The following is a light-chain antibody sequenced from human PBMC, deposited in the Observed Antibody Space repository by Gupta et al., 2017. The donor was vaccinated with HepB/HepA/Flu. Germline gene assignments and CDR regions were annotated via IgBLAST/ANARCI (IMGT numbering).Light chain of an antibody. J-gene: IGKJ4*01. CDR3: QQSHSMPLT. CDR1: QTISSF. Sequence: DIQMTQSPSSLSASVGDRVTIPCRASQTISSFLNWYQQKPGKAPNLLIYSASNLQSGVPSRFSGSGSATDFTLTINSLQPEDFATYYCQQSHSMPLTFGGGTKVDI. CDR2: SAS. V-gene: IGKV1-39*01.